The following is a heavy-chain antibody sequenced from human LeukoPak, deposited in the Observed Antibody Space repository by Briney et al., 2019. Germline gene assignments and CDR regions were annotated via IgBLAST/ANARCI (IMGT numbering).Heavy chain of an antibody. Sequence: PVGSLRLSCAASGFTFSSDGMSGVRQAPGKGLEWVSAISSSGAGTYSAASLRVGFTIYRDNSKSPLFLQMNSLRAEDKDVYYCAKYDYFDSSGHLVGDAFDIWGQGKMVPVS. J-gene: IGHJ3*02. CDR1: GFTFSSDG. CDR2: ISSSGAGT. V-gene: IGHV3-23*01. CDR3: AKYDYFDSSGHLVGDAFDI. D-gene: IGHD3-22*01.